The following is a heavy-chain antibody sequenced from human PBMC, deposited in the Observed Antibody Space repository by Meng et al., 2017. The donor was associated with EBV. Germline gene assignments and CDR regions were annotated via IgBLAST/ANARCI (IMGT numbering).Heavy chain of an antibody. Sequence: LLECGSEVKKPGSAVKVSFKTSGGPFRYYAISWVRQAPGQGLEWLGGFLPRFGAPNYAQKFHGRVKITADESTSTHYMDLSSLRSEDTAIYYCASESGRGYTPDYWGQGTLVTVSS. J-gene: IGHJ4*02. V-gene: IGHV1-69*01. CDR3: ASESGRGYTPDY. CDR1: GGPFRYYA. D-gene: IGHD3-10*01. CDR2: FLPRFGAP.